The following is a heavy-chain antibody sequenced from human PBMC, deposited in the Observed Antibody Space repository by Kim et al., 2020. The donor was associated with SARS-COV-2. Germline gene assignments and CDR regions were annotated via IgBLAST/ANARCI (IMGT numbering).Heavy chain of an antibody. D-gene: IGHD1-26*01. CDR3: ARGTIVGAYD. Sequence: STYYADSVKGRFTISRHNSKNTLYLQMNSLRAEDTAVYYCARGTIVGAYDWGQGTLVTVSS. V-gene: IGHV3-53*04. CDR2: ST. J-gene: IGHJ4*02.